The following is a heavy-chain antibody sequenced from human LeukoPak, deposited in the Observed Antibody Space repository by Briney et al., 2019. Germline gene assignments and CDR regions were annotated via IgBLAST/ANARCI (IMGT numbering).Heavy chain of an antibody. CDR3: AKDLNYGILTGTDY. D-gene: IGHD3-9*01. J-gene: IGHJ4*02. Sequence: QPGRSLRLSCAASGFTFSSYGMHWVRHAPGKGLEWVAVISYDGSNKYYADSVKGRFTISRDNSKNTLYLQMNSLRAEDTAVYYCAKDLNYGILTGTDYWGQGTLVSVPS. V-gene: IGHV3-30*18. CDR2: ISYDGSNK. CDR1: GFTFSSYG.